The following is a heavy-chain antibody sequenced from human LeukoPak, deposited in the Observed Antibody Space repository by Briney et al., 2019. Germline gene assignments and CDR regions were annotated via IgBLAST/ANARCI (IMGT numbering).Heavy chain of an antibody. J-gene: IGHJ4*02. CDR1: GFTFSNSG. D-gene: IGHD4-23*01. CDR2: ISSSSNSM. CDR3: AKDDYGGNDY. Sequence: GGSLGLSCAASGFTFSNSGMSWVRQAPGKGLEWVSYISSSSNSMYYADSVKGRFTISRDNSKNTLYLQMNSLRAEDTAVYYCAKDDYGGNDYWGQGTLVTVSS. V-gene: IGHV3-48*01.